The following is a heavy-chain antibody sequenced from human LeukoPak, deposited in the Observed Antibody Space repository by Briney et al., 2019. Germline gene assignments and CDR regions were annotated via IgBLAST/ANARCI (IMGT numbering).Heavy chain of an antibody. CDR1: GYSFTSYW. CDR3: ARQRRYDSSGYYYGFDY. D-gene: IGHD3-22*01. V-gene: IGHV5-51*01. Sequence: GESLKISCKGSGYSFTSYWIGWVRQMPGKGLEWMGIIYPGDSDTRYSPSFQGQVTISADKSISTAYLQWGSLKASDTAMYYCARQRRYDSSGYYYGFDYWGQGTLVTVSS. CDR2: IYPGDSDT. J-gene: IGHJ4*02.